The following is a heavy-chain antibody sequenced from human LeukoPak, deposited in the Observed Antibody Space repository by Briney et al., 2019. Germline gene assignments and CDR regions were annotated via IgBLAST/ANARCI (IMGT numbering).Heavy chain of an antibody. V-gene: IGHV1-18*01. CDR2: ISAYNGNT. CDR1: GYTFTSYG. Sequence: ASVKVSCKASGYTFTSYGISWVRQAPGQGLEWMGWISAYNGNTNYAQKFQGRVTMTEDTSTDTAYMELSSLRSEDTAVYYCATEVGYNWNGWGQGTLVTVSS. D-gene: IGHD1-20*01. CDR3: ATEVGYNWNG. J-gene: IGHJ4*02.